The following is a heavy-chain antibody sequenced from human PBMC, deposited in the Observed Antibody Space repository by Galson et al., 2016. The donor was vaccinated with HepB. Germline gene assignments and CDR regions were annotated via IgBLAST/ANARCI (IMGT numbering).Heavy chain of an antibody. Sequence: SLRLSCAASGFTFSNAWMNWVRQAPGKGLEWVGRIKSKTDGGTTDYAAPVKGRFTISRDDSKNTLYLQMSSLKTEDTAVYYCTTDRDCTNGVCYGILHHDFWRQGTLGTVSS. CDR2: IKSKTDGGTT. CDR1: GFTFSNAW. D-gene: IGHD2-8*01. V-gene: IGHV3-15*07. CDR3: TTDRDCTNGVCYGILHHDF. J-gene: IGHJ4*02.